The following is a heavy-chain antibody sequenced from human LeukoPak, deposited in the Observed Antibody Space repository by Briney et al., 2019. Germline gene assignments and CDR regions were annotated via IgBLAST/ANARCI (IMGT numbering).Heavy chain of an antibody. D-gene: IGHD4-23*01. J-gene: IGHJ4*02. CDR1: GFTFSSYA. V-gene: IGHV3-30*15. Sequence: GGSLRLSCAASGFTFSSYAMSWVRQALGKGLEWVAVTSYDGNKEYYADSVKGRFTISRDSSKNTLYLQMSSLRAEDTAVYYCARSSYDYGGIEGPFDYWGQGTLVTVSS. CDR2: TSYDGNKE. CDR3: ARSSYDYGGIEGPFDY.